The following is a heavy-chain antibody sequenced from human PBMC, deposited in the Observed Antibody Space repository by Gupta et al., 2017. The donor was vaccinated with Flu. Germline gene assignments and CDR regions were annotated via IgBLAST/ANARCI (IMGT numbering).Heavy chain of an antibody. J-gene: IGHJ3*02. Sequence: INWVRQAPGQGLEWMAGIVPVLGIGSYAQKFQGRVTITADKSTSTTYMEVSSLRFEDTDVYYCATPTQRRAASGTGEAFDIWGQGTMVSVSS. D-gene: IGHD6-13*01. CDR2: IVPVLGIG. CDR3: ATPTQRRAASGTGEAFDI. V-gene: IGHV1-69*17.